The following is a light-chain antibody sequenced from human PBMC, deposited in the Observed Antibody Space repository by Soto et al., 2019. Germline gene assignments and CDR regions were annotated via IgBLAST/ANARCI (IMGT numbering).Light chain of an antibody. V-gene: IGLV2-14*01. Sequence: QSVLTQPASVSGSPGQSITISCTGTSLDIGFYNYVSWYQQYPGNAPKLIIFEVTNRPSGVSDRFSGSKSGNTASLTISGLLPEDGADYYCSSYTTRSTYVFGSGTKLTVL. J-gene: IGLJ1*01. CDR1: SLDIGFYNY. CDR3: SSYTTRSTYV. CDR2: EVT.